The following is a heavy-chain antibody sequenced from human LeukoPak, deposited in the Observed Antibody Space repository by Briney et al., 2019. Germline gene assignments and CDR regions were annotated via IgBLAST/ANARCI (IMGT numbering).Heavy chain of an antibody. CDR2: INHSGST. D-gene: IGHD3-10*01. CDR3: ARGMVRGAKLPFQH. V-gene: IGHV4-34*01. J-gene: IGHJ1*01. CDR1: GGSFSGYY. Sequence: SETLSLTCAVYGGSFSGYYWSWIRQPPGKGLEWIGEINHSGSTNYNPSLKSRVTISVDTSKNQFSLKLSSVTAADTAVYYCARGMVRGAKLPFQHWGQGTLVTVSS.